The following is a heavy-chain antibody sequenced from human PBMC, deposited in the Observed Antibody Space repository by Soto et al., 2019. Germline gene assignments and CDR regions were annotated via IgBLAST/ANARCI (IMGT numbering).Heavy chain of an antibody. J-gene: IGHJ4*02. CDR2: IYYSGST. CDR3: VRDGTAHSGSGIDY. Sequence: LSLTCTVSGGSISSSSYYWGWIRQPPGKGLEWIGSIYYSGSTYYNPSLKSRVTISVDTSKNQFSLKLSSVTAADTAVYYCVRDGTAHSGSGIDYWGQGTLVTVSS. D-gene: IGHD3-10*01. V-gene: IGHV4-39*02. CDR1: GGSISSSSYY.